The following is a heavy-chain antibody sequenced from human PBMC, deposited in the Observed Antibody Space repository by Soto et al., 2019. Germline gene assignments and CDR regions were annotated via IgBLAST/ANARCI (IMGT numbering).Heavy chain of an antibody. CDR3: ARALSHLGELPPRARDYYYYMDV. J-gene: IGHJ6*03. V-gene: IGHV3-20*01. D-gene: IGHD3-16*01. CDR2: INWNGGST. CDR1: GFTFDDYG. Sequence: GGSLRLSCAASGFTFDDYGMSWVRQAPGKGLEWVSGINWNGGSTGYADSVKGRFTISRDNAKNSLYLQMNSLRAEDTALYHCARALSHLGELPPRARDYYYYMDVWGKGTTVTVSS.